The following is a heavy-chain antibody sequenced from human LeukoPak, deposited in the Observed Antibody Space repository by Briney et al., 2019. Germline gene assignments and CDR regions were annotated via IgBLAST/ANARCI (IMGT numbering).Heavy chain of an antibody. V-gene: IGHV3-11*01. Sequence: GGSLRLSCAASGFTFTDYYMTWIRQAPGKGLECVSYISTSASILEYADSVKGRFTISRDNGKKAMYLQLNSLRVEDTAVYYCARNLRLCSGYDSCYYYMDVWGKGTTVTVSS. D-gene: IGHD5-12*01. CDR1: GFTFTDYY. CDR3: ARNLRLCSGYDSCYYYMDV. CDR2: ISTSASIL. J-gene: IGHJ6*03.